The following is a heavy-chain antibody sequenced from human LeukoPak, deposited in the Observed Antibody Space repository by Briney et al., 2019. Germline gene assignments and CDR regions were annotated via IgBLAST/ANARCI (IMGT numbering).Heavy chain of an antibody. CDR1: GFTVSSNY. J-gene: IGHJ4*02. CDR3: ARYGSGSYYNLFDY. CDR2: IYSGGST. V-gene: IGHV3-53*01. Sequence: GGSLRLSCAASGFTVSSNYMSWVRQAPGKGLEWVLVIYSGGSTYYADSVKGRFTISRDNSKNTLYLQMNSLRAEDAAVYYCARYGSGSYYNLFDYWGQGTLVTVSS. D-gene: IGHD3-10*01.